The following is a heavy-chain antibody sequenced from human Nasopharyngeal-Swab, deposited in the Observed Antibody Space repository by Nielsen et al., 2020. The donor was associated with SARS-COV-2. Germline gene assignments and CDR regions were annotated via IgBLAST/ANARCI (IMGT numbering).Heavy chain of an antibody. J-gene: IGHJ5*02. Sequence: GESLKISCAASGFTFSSYWMSWVRQAPGKGLEWVANIKQDGSEKYYVDSVKGRFTISRDNAKNSLYLQMNSLRAEDTAVYYCARGRWTVWNDGNWFDPWGQGTLVTVSS. CDR2: IKQDGSEK. CDR3: ARGRWTVWNDGNWFDP. CDR1: GFTFSSYW. D-gene: IGHD1-1*01. V-gene: IGHV3-7*01.